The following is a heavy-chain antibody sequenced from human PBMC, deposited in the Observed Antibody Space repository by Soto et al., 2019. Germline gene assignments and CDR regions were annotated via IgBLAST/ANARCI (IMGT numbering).Heavy chain of an antibody. J-gene: IGHJ6*02. CDR2: IWYDGRNK. Sequence: PGGSLRLSCEASGLSFSNFGMHWVRQAPDKGLEWVANIWYDGRNKYYADSVKGRFTISRDNSKNTVYLEMSSLRAEDTAVYYCARGGKNSYGMDVWGQGTTVTVS. V-gene: IGHV3-33*01. CDR3: ARGGKNSYGMDV. D-gene: IGHD3-16*01. CDR1: GLSFSNFG.